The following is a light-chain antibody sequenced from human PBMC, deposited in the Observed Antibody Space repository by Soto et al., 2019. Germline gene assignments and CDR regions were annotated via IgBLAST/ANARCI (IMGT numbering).Light chain of an antibody. Sequence: EIVLTQSPGTLSLSPGERATLSCRASQSVSSSYLAWYQQKPGQAPRLLIYAASSRATGIPDRFSGSGSGADFPLTITRLEPEDVAVYYCQQYGSSPPTFGQGTKVEIK. CDR2: AAS. J-gene: IGKJ1*01. CDR3: QQYGSSPPT. V-gene: IGKV3-20*01. CDR1: QSVSSSY.